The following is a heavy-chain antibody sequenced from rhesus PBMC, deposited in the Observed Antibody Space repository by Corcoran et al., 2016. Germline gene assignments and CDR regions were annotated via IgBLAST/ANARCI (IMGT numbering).Heavy chain of an antibody. J-gene: IGHJ4*01. CDR3: ASGAAAGRRFDY. Sequence: QLQLQESGPGLVKPSETLSVTCAVSGGSISSSYWSWIRQAPGKGGEWIGSIYGRGSSTNYNPSLKNLVTLSVYTHKNQLSLKLSSVTAADTAVYYCASGAAAGRRFDYWGQGVLVTVSS. V-gene: IGHV4-169*02. CDR1: GGSISSSY. CDR2: IYGRGSST. D-gene: IGHD6-25*01.